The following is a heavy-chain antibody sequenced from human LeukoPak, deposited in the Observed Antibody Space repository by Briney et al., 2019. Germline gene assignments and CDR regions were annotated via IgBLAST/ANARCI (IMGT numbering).Heavy chain of an antibody. CDR2: ISGSSGST. Sequence: GGSLRLSCAASGFTFSSYAMSWVRQAPGKGLEWVSAISGSSGSTYYADSVKGRFTISRDNSKNPLYLQMNSLRAEDTAVYYCAKGRYYYDSSGYYAPDYWGQGTLVTVSS. CDR1: GFTFSSYA. CDR3: AKGRYYYDSSGYYAPDY. V-gene: IGHV3-23*01. J-gene: IGHJ4*02. D-gene: IGHD3-22*01.